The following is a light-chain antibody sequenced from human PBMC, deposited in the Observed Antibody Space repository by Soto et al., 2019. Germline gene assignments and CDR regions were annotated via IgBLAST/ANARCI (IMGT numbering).Light chain of an antibody. CDR3: QQYKSLYT. CDR2: KAS. Sequence: IQMTQSPSTLSASVGDRVTITCRASQSISSWLAWYQQKPGKAPKLLIYKASSLESGVPSRFSGSGSGTEFTLTISSLQPDDFATYYCQQYKSLYTFGQGTKLEMK. CDR1: QSISSW. V-gene: IGKV1-5*03. J-gene: IGKJ2*01.